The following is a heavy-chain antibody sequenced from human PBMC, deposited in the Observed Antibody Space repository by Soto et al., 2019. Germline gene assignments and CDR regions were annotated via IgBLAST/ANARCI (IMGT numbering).Heavy chain of an antibody. CDR2: MNPNTGST. CDR1: GYTFTSYD. CDR3: ARASHTSSVYYFYNGMDV. V-gene: IGHV1-8*02. Sequence: QVQLVQSGAVVRKPGASVKVSCTASGYTFTSYDLNWVRQTTGQGLEWMGWMNPNTGSTGFAQKFQGRLTMTRDTSKSTAYMELSSLTSEDTALYYCARASHTSSVYYFYNGMDVWGQGTAVAVSS. D-gene: IGHD6-6*01. J-gene: IGHJ6*02.